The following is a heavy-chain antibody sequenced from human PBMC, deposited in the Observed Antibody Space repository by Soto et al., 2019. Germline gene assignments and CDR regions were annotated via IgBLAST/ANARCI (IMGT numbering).Heavy chain of an antibody. D-gene: IGHD3-22*01. J-gene: IGHJ4*02. V-gene: IGHV1-69*13. CDR3: AKSPYVEYYDSSGYYY. CDR2: IIPIFGTA. Sequence: ASVKVSCKASGGTFSSYAISWVRQAPGQGLEWMGGIIPIFGTANYAQKFQGRVTITADESTSTAYMELSSLRSEDTAVYYCAKSPYVEYYDSSGYYYWGQGTLVTVS. CDR1: GGTFSSYA.